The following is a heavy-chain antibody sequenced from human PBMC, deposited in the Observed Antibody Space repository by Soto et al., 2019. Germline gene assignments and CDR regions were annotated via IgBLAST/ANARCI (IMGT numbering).Heavy chain of an antibody. Sequence: SETLSLTXTVSGGSISDISYCWGWIPQPPGKGLQWSGCMLYRAATYYNPSLNNRVTLCVDTSNTQFLLKLVFVTAPDTAVYYCARHKSGSDWLDPWGQGTLVTVSS. V-gene: IGHV4-39*01. J-gene: IGHJ5*02. CDR2: MLYRAAT. CDR3: ARHKSGSDWLDP. CDR1: GGSISDISYC. D-gene: IGHD2-15*01.